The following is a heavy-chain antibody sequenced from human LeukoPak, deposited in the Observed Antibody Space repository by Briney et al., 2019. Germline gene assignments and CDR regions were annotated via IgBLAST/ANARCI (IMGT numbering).Heavy chain of an antibody. CDR1: GGSFSGYY. Sequence: SETLSLTCAVYGGSFSGYYWSWIRQPPGKGLEWIGEINHSGSTNYNPSLKSRVTISVDTSKNQFSLKLSSVTAADTAVYYCARESVVREPDYYYYYMDVWGKGTTVTVSS. D-gene: IGHD3-10*01. J-gene: IGHJ6*03. CDR3: ARESVVREPDYYYYYMDV. V-gene: IGHV4-34*01. CDR2: INHSGST.